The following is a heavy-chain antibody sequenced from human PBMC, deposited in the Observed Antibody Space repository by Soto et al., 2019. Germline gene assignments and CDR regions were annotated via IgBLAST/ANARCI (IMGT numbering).Heavy chain of an antibody. D-gene: IGHD4-17*01. Sequence: SETLSLTCTVSGGSISSGDYYWSWIRQPPGKGLEWIGYIYYSGSTYYNPSLKSRVTISVDTSKNQFSLKLSSVTAADTAVYYCARYPPQGISVTGGAFDIWGQGTMVTVPS. CDR3: ARYPPQGISVTGGAFDI. CDR2: IYYSGST. J-gene: IGHJ3*02. V-gene: IGHV4-30-4*01. CDR1: GGSISSGDYY.